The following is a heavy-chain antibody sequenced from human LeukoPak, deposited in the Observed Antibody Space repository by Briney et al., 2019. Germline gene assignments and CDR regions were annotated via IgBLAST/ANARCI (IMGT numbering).Heavy chain of an antibody. V-gene: IGHV3-21*01. J-gene: IGHJ6*04. CDR1: GFTFSSYT. Sequence: GGSLRLSCAASGFTFSSYTMNWVRQAPGKGLEWVSCISNSNSYIYYADSMKGRFTISRDNAKNSLYLQMNSLRAEDTAVYYCAELGITMIGGVWGKGTTVTISS. CDR3: AELGITMIGGV. CDR2: ISNSNSYI. D-gene: IGHD3-10*02.